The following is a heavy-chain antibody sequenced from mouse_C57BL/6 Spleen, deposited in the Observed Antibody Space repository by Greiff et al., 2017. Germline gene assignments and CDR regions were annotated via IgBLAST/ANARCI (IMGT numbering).Heavy chain of an antibody. D-gene: IGHD1-1*02. CDR2: LDPENGDT. Sequence: EVKLVESGAELVRPGASVKLSCTASGFNIKDDYMHWVKQRPEQGLEWIGWLDPENGDTEYASKFQGKATITADTSSNTAYLQLSSLTSEDTAFYYCTTYYSYAMDYWGQGTSVTVSS. J-gene: IGHJ4*01. CDR1: GFNIKDDY. V-gene: IGHV14-4*01. CDR3: TTYYSYAMDY.